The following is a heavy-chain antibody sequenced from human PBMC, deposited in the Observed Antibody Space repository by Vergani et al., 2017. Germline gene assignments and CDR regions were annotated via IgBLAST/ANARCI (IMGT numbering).Heavy chain of an antibody. CDR2: IIPIFGTA. CDR1: GGTFSSYA. J-gene: IGHJ6*02. V-gene: IGHV1-69*18. Sequence: QVQLVQSGAEVKKPGSSVKVSCKASGGTFSSYAISWVRQAPGQGLEWMGRIIPIFGTANYAQKFQGRVTITADESTSTAYMELSSLRSEDTAVYYCAGDPRSDDFWSGYYKGSMDVWGQGTTVTVSS. D-gene: IGHD3-3*01. CDR3: AGDPRSDDFWSGYYKGSMDV.